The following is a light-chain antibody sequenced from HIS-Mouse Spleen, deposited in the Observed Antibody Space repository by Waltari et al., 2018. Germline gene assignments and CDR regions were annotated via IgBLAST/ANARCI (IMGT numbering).Light chain of an antibody. V-gene: IGLV2-23*01. Sequence: QSALTQPASVAGSPGQSITISCTGTSSDVGSYNVFSWYQQHPGKAPKLMIYEGSKRPSGVSNRFSGSKSGRAASLTISALQAEDEADYYCCSYAGSSTWVFGGGTKLTVL. CDR3: CSYAGSSTWV. CDR1: SSDVGSYNV. J-gene: IGLJ3*02. CDR2: EGS.